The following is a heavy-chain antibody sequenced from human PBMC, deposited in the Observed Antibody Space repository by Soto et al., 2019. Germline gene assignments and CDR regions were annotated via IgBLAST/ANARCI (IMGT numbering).Heavy chain of an antibody. CDR3: VKDPGAVTGDEYLQY. CDR2: ISHNGGTT. J-gene: IGHJ1*01. Sequence: AGCTELARAACRYTFYISAMPCFLPAPGKGLEYASGISHNGGTTYYVDSVKGRFIISRDNSKNTLYLQMTSLKTEDTAVYYCVKDPGAVTGDEYLQYWGPGILGSVS. V-gene: IGHV3-64D*06. CDR1: RYTFYISA. D-gene: IGHD2-21*02.